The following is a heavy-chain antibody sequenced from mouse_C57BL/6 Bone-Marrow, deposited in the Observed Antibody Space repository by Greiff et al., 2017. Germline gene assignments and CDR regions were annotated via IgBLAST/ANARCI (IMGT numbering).Heavy chain of an antibody. Sequence: EVQLQQSGPELVKPGASVKIPCKASGYTFTDYNMAWVKQSHGKSLEWIGDINPNNGGTIYNQKFKGKATLTVDKSSSTAYIALRSLTSEDTAVYYCARKSHYGSSSYYAMDYWVQGTSVTVSS. V-gene: IGHV1-18*01. CDR3: ARKSHYGSSSYYAMDY. CDR2: INPNNGGT. D-gene: IGHD1-1*01. J-gene: IGHJ4*01. CDR1: GYTFTDYN.